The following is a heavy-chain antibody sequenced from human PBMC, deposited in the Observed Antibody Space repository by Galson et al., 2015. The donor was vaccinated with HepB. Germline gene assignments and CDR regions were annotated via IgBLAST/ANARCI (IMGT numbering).Heavy chain of an antibody. CDR1: GFTFSSYG. J-gene: IGHJ6*02. D-gene: IGHD1-26*01. CDR3: AKKWMRSGSYIQSFYHYGMPV. Sequence: SLRLSCAASGFTFSSYGMHWVRQAPGKGLEWVAVISYDGGNKYYGDSVKGRFTISRDNSQNTLHLQMNSLRAEDSAVYYCAKKWMRSGSYIQSFYHYGMPVWGHGTTVTVSS. V-gene: IGHV3-30*18. CDR2: ISYDGGNK.